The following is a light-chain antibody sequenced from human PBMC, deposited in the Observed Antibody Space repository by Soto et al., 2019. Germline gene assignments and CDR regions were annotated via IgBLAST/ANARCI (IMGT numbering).Light chain of an antibody. Sequence: QSALTQPASVSGSPGQSITISCTGTSSDVRGYVSWYQQHPGKAPKLLIYDVSNRPSGVSNRFSASKSGNTASLTSSGLQAEDEADYYCSSYRGTTREFGGGTKLTVL. J-gene: IGLJ2*01. V-gene: IGLV2-14*01. CDR1: SSDVRGY. CDR2: DVS. CDR3: SSYRGTTRE.